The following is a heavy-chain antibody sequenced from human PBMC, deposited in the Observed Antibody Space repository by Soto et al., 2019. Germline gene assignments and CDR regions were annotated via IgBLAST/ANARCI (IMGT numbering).Heavy chain of an antibody. CDR1: GGTFSSYT. V-gene: IGHV1-69*02. CDR3: ATYFGGSHAPYYYYYYMDV. CDR2: IIPILGIA. J-gene: IGHJ6*03. D-gene: IGHD3-3*01. Sequence: ASVKVSCKASGGTFSSYTISWVRQAPGQGLEWMGRIIPILGIANYAQKFQGRVTITADKSTSTAYMELSSLRSEDTAVYYCATYFGGSHAPYYYYYYMDVWGKGTTVTVSS.